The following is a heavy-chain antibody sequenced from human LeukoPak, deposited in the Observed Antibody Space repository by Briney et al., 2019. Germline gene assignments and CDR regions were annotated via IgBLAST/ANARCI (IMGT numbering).Heavy chain of an antibody. CDR1: GFIVSTNY. Sequence: GGSLRLSCAASGFIVSTNYMSWVCQAPGKGLEWVSVIYSGGRTYHADSVKGRFTISRDNSKNTLYLQMNSLRAEDTAVYYCASGNSGSHYVDYYYGMDVWGQGTTVTVSS. V-gene: IGHV3-53*01. CDR3: ASGNSGSHYVDYYYGMDV. D-gene: IGHD1-26*01. CDR2: IYSGGRT. J-gene: IGHJ6*02.